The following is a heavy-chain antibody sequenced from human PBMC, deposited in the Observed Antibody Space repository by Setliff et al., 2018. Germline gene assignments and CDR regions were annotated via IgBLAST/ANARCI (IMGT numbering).Heavy chain of an antibody. Sequence: PGESLKISCKGSGYSFTSYWIGWVRQLPGKGLEWMGSIFPGDSDTRYSPSFQGQVTISADKSISTAYLQWNSLKASDTALYYCARRFGAHYFFDLWGRGTLVTVS. CDR1: GYSFTSYW. CDR2: IFPGDSDT. V-gene: IGHV5-51*01. CDR3: ARRFGAHYFFDL. J-gene: IGHJ2*01. D-gene: IGHD3-16*01.